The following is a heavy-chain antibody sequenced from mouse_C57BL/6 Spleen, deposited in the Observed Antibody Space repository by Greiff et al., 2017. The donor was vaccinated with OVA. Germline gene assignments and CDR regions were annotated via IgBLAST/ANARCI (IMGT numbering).Heavy chain of an antibody. CDR2: IYPGDGDT. CDR3: ARQYSYGSSDWYFDV. Sequence: VQLQQSGPELVKPGASVKISCKASGYAFSSSWMNWVKQRPGKGLEWIGRIYPGDGDTNYNGKFKGKATLTADKSSSTAYMQLSSLTSEDSAVYYCARQYSYGSSDWYFDVWGTGTTVTVSS. D-gene: IGHD1-1*01. CDR1: GYAFSSSW. J-gene: IGHJ1*03. V-gene: IGHV1-82*01.